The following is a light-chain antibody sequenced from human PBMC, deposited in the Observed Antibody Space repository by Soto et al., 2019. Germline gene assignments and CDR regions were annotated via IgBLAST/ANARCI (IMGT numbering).Light chain of an antibody. J-gene: IGKJ3*01. CDR3: QQLNNYPPT. CDR2: AAS. V-gene: IGKV1-33*01. Sequence: DIQMTQSPSSLSASVGDRVTITCQASQDISNYLNWYQQKAGMAPKLLISAASHLQSGVPSRFSAGGSGTDFTLTINSLQAEDFATYYCQQLNNYPPTFGPGTKVDIK. CDR1: QDISNY.